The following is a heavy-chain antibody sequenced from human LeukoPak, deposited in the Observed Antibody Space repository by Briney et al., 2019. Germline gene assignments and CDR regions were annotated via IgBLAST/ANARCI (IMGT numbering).Heavy chain of an antibody. J-gene: IGHJ4*02. CDR3: AKDRGYSGSYSIDY. D-gene: IGHD1-26*01. CDR1: GFIFTNYF. V-gene: IGHV3-7*01. CDR2: IKHDGSEK. Sequence: GGSLRLSCAASGFIFTNYFMSWVRQAPGKGLEWVASIKHDGSEKYYVDSVRGRFTISRDNTMNSLYLQMSSLRAEDTAVYYCAKDRGYSGSYSIDYWGQGTLVTVSS.